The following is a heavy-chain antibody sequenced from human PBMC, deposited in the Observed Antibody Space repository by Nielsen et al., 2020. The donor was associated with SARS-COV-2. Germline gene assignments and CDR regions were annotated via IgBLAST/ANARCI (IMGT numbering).Heavy chain of an antibody. CDR2: ISGNGGNT. Sequence: GGSLRLSCAVSGFTFSSYAMTWVRQAPGKGLEWVSTISGNGGNTYYADSVKGRFTISRDSAKGSLYLQMNSLRVDDTAIYYCARDSDFDFWNGASYYYDYWGQGTQVTVSS. CDR3: ARDSDFDFWNGASYYYDY. CDR1: GFTFSSYA. D-gene: IGHD3-3*01. V-gene: IGHV3-23*01. J-gene: IGHJ4*02.